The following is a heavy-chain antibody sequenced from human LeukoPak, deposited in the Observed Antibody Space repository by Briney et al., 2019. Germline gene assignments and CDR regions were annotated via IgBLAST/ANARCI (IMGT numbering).Heavy chain of an antibody. CDR1: GYTFTSYG. Sequence: ASVKVSCKASGYTFTSYGISWVRQAPGQGLEWMGWIGAYNGNTNYAQKLQGRVTMTTDTSTSTAYMELRSLRSDDTAVYYCARAPYSNYGIYLVYYGMDVWGQGTTVTVSS. D-gene: IGHD4-11*01. CDR3: ARAPYSNYGIYLVYYGMDV. J-gene: IGHJ6*02. V-gene: IGHV1-18*01. CDR2: IGAYNGNT.